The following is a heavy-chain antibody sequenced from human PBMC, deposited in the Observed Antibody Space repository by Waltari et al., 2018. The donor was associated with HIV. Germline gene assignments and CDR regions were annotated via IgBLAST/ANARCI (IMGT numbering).Heavy chain of an antibody. V-gene: IGHV1-3*04. J-gene: IGHJ4*02. CDR3: ARELRFDIVFDY. Sequence: QVQLVQSGAEMRKPGASVKVSCTASKYPFARYGIHWLRQAPGQRLEWMGWINTGDDSTKYSQKFQGRVTITRDTSASTAYMQLSSLRSEDTAIYYCARELRFDIVFDYWGQGTLVTVSS. D-gene: IGHD5-12*01. CDR1: KYPFARYG. CDR2: INTGDDST.